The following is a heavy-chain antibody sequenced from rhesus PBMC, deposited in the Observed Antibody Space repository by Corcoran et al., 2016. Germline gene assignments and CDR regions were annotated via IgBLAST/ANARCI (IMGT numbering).Heavy chain of an antibody. CDR2: TFGGSGST. V-gene: IGHV4S7*01. CDR1: GASINYNY. D-gene: IGHD2-2*01. Sequence: QVQLQESGPGLVKPSETLPLTCDVYGASINYNYLSWIRQPPGRGLEWIGYTFGGSGSTTYNPSLESRVTISKDTSKNQFSLKLNSVTAADTAVYYCALGMPFEFWGQGALVIVSS. J-gene: IGHJ1*01. CDR3: ALGMPFEF.